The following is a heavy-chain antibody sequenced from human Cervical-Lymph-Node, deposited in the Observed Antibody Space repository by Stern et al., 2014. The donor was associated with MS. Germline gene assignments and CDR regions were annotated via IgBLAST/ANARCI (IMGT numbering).Heavy chain of an antibody. Sequence: VQLVESGAEVKKPGASVKVSCKASGYTFTSYDINWVRQGTGQGLEWMGWMNPYSCNAVYPQKFQGRVTMTRDTSTSTAYLELTSLRSEDTAVFYCARGRELLSLDYWGQGTLVTVSS. CDR3: ARGRELLSLDY. V-gene: IGHV1-8*01. J-gene: IGHJ4*02. D-gene: IGHD1-26*01. CDR1: GYTFTSYD. CDR2: MNPYSCNA.